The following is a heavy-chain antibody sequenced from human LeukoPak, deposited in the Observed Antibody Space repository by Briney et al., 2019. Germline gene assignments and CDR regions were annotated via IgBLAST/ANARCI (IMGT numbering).Heavy chain of an antibody. J-gene: IGHJ4*02. Sequence: GGSLRLSCAASEFSVGSNYMTWVRQAPGKGLEWVSLIYSGGSTYYADSVKGRFTISRDNSKKTLYLQMNSLRAEDTAVYYCARDIRGLGSCFDYWGQGTLVTVSS. CDR2: IYSGGST. CDR3: ARDIRGLGSCFDY. CDR1: EFSVGSNY. V-gene: IGHV3-66*01. D-gene: IGHD3-10*01.